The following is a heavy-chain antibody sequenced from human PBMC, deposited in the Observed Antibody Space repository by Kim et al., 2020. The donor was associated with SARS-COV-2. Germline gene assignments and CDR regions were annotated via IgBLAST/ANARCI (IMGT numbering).Heavy chain of an antibody. Sequence: GGSLRLSCAASGFTFSSYWMSWVRQAPGKGLEWVANIKQDGSEKYYVDSVKGRFTISRDNAKNSLYLQMNSLRAEDTAVYYCARDNRVVRYYYDSSGRINAFDIWGQGTMVTVSS. D-gene: IGHD3-22*01. CDR1: GFTFSSYW. CDR2: IKQDGSEK. CDR3: ARDNRVVRYYYDSSGRINAFDI. V-gene: IGHV3-7*01. J-gene: IGHJ3*02.